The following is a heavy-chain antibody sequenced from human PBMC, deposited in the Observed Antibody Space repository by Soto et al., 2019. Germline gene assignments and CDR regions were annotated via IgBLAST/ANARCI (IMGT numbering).Heavy chain of an antibody. Sequence: EVQLVEAGGGVVQPGGSLRLSCAASGFTFGSNLMHWVRQAPGKGLVWVSRINSEGTNAAYAGSVRGRFTVSRDNAKNTLYLQMNSLTGEDTAVYYCAKAGAGVANFDYWGQGTLVTVSS. J-gene: IGHJ4*02. V-gene: IGHV3-74*01. D-gene: IGHD3-3*01. CDR1: GFTFGSNL. CDR3: AKAGAGVANFDY. CDR2: INSEGTNA.